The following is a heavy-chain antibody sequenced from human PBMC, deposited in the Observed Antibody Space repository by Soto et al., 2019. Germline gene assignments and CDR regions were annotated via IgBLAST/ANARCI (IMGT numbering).Heavy chain of an antibody. D-gene: IGHD2-21*01. J-gene: IGHJ4*02. CDR1: GGSISSYY. Sequence: PSETVSLTCTVSGGSISSYYWNWIRQSAGKGLEWIGRIYASGSTNYSPSLKSRVAMSVDTSKNLFSLKLNSVTAADTAIYYCARDRGYCETTACYLDYWGQGILVTVSS. CDR2: IYASGST. V-gene: IGHV4-4*07. CDR3: ARDRGYCETTACYLDY.